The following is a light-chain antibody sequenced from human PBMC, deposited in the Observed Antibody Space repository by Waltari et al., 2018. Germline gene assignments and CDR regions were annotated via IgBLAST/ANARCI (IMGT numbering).Light chain of an antibody. J-gene: IGLJ3*02. V-gene: IGLV1-44*01. Sequence: QSVLTQPPSASGAPGQRVTISCFGSSTNIGTKTVTWYQQLPGTAPKLLIYSNNLRPSGVPDRFSGSKSGTSASLAIRGLQSEDEADYYCAAWDDSLNGVFGGGTKLTVL. CDR3: AAWDDSLNGV. CDR2: SNN. CDR1: STNIGTKT.